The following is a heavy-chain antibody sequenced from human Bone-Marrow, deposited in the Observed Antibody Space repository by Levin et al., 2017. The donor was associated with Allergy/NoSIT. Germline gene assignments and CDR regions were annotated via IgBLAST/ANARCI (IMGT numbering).Heavy chain of an antibody. Sequence: SLKISCAASGFTFGDYGLHWVRQLPGKGLEWISGISWNSDIIDYADSVRGRFTVSRDNARSSLYLQMNSLTADDTAFYYCARDLSSVITGYLIYWGQGALVTVSS. J-gene: IGHJ4*02. D-gene: IGHD4-23*01. CDR1: GFTFGDYG. V-gene: IGHV3-9*01. CDR2: ISWNSDII. CDR3: ARDLSSVITGYLIY.